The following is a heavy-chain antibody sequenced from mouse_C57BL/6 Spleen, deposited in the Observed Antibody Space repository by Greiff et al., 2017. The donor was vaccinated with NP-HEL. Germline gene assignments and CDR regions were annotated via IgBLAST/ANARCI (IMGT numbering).Heavy chain of an antibody. CDR1: GYTFTSYW. Sequence: QVQLQQPGAELVKPGASVKMSCKASGYTFTSYWITWVKQRPGQGLEWIGDIYPGSGSTNYNEKFKSKATLTVDTSSSTAYLQLSSLTSEDSAVYYCDRVGDYDGGAWFADWGKGTLVTVAA. CDR2: IYPGSGST. J-gene: IGHJ3*01. V-gene: IGHV1-55*01. CDR3: DRVGDYDGGAWFAD. D-gene: IGHD2-4*01.